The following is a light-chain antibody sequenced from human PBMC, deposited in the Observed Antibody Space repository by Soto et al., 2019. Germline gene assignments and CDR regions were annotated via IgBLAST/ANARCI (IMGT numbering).Light chain of an antibody. J-gene: IGKJ4*01. CDR1: QSISSW. CDR3: QQYERYPMT. Sequence: DSQMTQYPSTLSASVGDRVTITCRASQSISSWLAWYQQKPGKAPKLLISKASTLQSGVPPRFSGSGYGTEFTLTISSLQPDVFATYYCQQYERYPMTFGGGTKVEIK. V-gene: IGKV1-5*03. CDR2: KAS.